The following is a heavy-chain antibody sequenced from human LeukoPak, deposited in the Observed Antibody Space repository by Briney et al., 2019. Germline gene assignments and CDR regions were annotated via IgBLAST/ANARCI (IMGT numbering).Heavy chain of an antibody. J-gene: IGHJ4*02. Sequence: PGGSLRLSCATSGFTFDDYALSWVRQDPGKGLEWVSSITRNGGSTAYAESVKGRFTTSRDNARNSLYLQMNSPRAEDTALYYCARTQIGYCSGTSCTLYYFDYWGQGTLVTVSS. CDR1: GFTFDDYA. V-gene: IGHV3-20*04. D-gene: IGHD2-2*01. CDR2: ITRNGGST. CDR3: ARTQIGYCSGTSCTLYYFDY.